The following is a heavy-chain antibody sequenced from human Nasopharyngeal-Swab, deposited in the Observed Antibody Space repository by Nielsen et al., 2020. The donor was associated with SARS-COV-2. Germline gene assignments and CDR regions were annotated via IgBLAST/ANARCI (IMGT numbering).Heavy chain of an antibody. D-gene: IGHD6-19*01. V-gene: IGHV3-53*01. CDR2: IYSGGST. CDR3: ARDLYRQQWPLYNYYGMDV. CDR1: GFTVSSNY. Sequence: GGSLRLSCAASGFTVSSNYMSWVRKAPGKGLEWVSVIYSGGSTYYADSVKGRFTISRDNSKNTLYLQMNSLRAEDTAVYYCARDLYRQQWPLYNYYGMDVWGQGTTVTVSS. J-gene: IGHJ6*02.